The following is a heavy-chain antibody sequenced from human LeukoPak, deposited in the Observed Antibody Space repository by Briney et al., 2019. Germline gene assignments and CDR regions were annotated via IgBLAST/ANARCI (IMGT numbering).Heavy chain of an antibody. CDR2: INPNSGGT. J-gene: IGHJ4*02. V-gene: IGHV1-2*02. CDR1: GYTFTGYY. CDR3: ARDLYSRRMDYYGSGSYFAY. Sequence: ASVKVSCKASGYTFTGYYMHWVRQAPGQGLEWMGWINPNSGGTNYAQKFQGRVTMTRNTSRSTAYMELSSLRSEDTAVYYCARDLYSRRMDYYGSGSYFAYWGQGTLVTVSS. D-gene: IGHD3-10*01.